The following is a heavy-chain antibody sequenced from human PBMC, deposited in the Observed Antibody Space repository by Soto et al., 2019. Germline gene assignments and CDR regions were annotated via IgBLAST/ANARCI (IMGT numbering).Heavy chain of an antibody. J-gene: IGHJ5*02. V-gene: IGHV4-59*01. CDR3: ARVRRSPVTTAWDWFDT. CDR2: IYDSGST. CDR1: GGSISSYY. D-gene: IGHD4-17*01. Sequence: QLQLQESGPGLVKPSETLSLTCTVSGGSISSYYLSWIRQPPGKGLEWIGYIYDSGSTNSNPSLKSRVPISVDTSKNQFSLKLSSVTAAATAVYYCARVRRSPVTTAWDWFDTWGQGTLVTVSS.